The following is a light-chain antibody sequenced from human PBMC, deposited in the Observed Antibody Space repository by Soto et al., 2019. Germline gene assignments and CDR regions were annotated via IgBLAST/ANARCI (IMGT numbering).Light chain of an antibody. CDR2: AAS. Sequence: DLQLTQSPSFLSASVGDRVTITCRASQGISSYLACYQQKPGKAPKLLIYAASTLQSGVPSRFSGSGSGTEFTLTISSLQPEDFATYYCQQLNSYPLSFGGGTKVEIK. CDR1: QGISSY. CDR3: QQLNSYPLS. V-gene: IGKV1-9*01. J-gene: IGKJ4*01.